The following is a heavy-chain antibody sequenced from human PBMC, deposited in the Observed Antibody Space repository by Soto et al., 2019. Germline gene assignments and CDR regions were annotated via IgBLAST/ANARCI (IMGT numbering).Heavy chain of an antibody. V-gene: IGHV1-8*01. CDR2: MNPNSGNT. J-gene: IGHJ5*02. D-gene: IGHD6-6*01. CDR1: GYTFTSYD. CDR3: ARVATVAARPTRGWFDP. Sequence: QVQLVQSGAEVKKPGASVKVSCKASGYTFTSYDINWVRQATGQGLEWMGWMNPNSGNTGYAQKFQGRVTMTRNTSISTAYMELSSLRSEDTAVYYCARVATVAARPTRGWFDPWGQGTLVTVSS.